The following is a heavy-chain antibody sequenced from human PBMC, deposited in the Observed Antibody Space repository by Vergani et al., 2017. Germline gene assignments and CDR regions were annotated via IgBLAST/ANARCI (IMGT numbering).Heavy chain of an antibody. V-gene: IGHV4-39*01. Sequence: QLHLQESGPGLVKPSETLSLTCTDSGGSITSSSYYWGWIRQPPGKGLEWIGNIYHSGGAYYNPSLKGRVTISVDTSKNQFSLEVTSVTAADTAIYFCARTESFILRYFHWALWGQGTLVTVSS. CDR1: GGSITSSSYY. CDR2: IYHSGGA. J-gene: IGHJ4*02. CDR3: ARTESFILRYFHWAL. D-gene: IGHD3-9*01.